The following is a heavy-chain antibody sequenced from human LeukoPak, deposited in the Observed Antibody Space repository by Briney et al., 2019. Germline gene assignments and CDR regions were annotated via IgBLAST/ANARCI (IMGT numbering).Heavy chain of an antibody. CDR3: ARGDYSSHTL. D-gene: IGHD4-11*01. CDR2: IKTDGSDT. V-gene: IGHV3-74*01. CDR1: GFTFSSYW. J-gene: IGHJ4*02. Sequence: AGGSLRLSCAASGFTFSSYWMHWVRQSPGKGLVWVSRIKTDGSDTYHADSVRGRFTISRDNAKNTLYLQMDSLRAEDTAVYFCARGDYSSHTLWGQGTLVTVSS.